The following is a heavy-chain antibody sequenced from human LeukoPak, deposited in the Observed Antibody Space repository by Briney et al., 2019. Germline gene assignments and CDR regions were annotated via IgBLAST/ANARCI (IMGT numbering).Heavy chain of an antibody. Sequence: GGSLRLSCAASGFTFSSYAMHWVRQAPGKGLEYVSAISSNGGSTYYANSVKGRFTISRDNAKNSLYLQMNSLRAEDTAVYYCARVMGGMVRGVLFDYWGQGTLVTVSS. V-gene: IGHV3-64*01. J-gene: IGHJ4*02. CDR1: GFTFSSYA. CDR2: ISSNGGST. CDR3: ARVMGGMVRGVLFDY. D-gene: IGHD3-10*01.